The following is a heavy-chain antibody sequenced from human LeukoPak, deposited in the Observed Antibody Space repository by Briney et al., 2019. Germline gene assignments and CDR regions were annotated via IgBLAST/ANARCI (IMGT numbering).Heavy chain of an antibody. J-gene: IGHJ4*02. CDR3: ARVNRGVRGVTN. CDR1: GYTFTSYD. V-gene: IGHV1-8*01. Sequence: GASVTVSCKASGYTFTSYDINWVRQATGQGLEWMGWMNPNSGNTGYAQKFQGRVTMTRNASISTAYMELSSLRSEDTAVYYCARVNRGVRGVTNWGQGTLVTVSS. D-gene: IGHD3-10*01. CDR2: MNPNSGNT.